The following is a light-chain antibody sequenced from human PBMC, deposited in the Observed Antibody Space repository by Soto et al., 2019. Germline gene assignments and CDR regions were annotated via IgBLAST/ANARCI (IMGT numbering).Light chain of an antibody. Sequence: IVMTQSPATLSVSPGERATLSCRASQSVSNNLAWYQQKPGQAPRLLIYGASTRATDIPARFSGSGSGTEFTLTIDSLQSEDFAVYYCQPYNNWPLTFGGGTKVDIK. V-gene: IGKV3-15*01. CDR1: QSVSNN. CDR2: GAS. J-gene: IGKJ4*01. CDR3: QPYNNWPLT.